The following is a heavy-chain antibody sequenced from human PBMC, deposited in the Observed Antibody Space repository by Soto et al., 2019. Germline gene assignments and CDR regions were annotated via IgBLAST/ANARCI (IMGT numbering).Heavy chain of an antibody. Sequence: QVQLQQSGPGLGKPSQTLSLTCAISGDSVSSNSAAWNWIRQSPSRGLEWLGRTYYRSKWYNDYAVSVKSRITINPDTSKNQFSLQLNSVTPEDTAVYYCAREGLLPDIVATIVAFDIWGQGTMVTVSS. CDR2: TYYRSKWYN. CDR1: GDSVSSNSAA. J-gene: IGHJ3*02. CDR3: AREGLLPDIVATIVAFDI. V-gene: IGHV6-1*01. D-gene: IGHD5-12*01.